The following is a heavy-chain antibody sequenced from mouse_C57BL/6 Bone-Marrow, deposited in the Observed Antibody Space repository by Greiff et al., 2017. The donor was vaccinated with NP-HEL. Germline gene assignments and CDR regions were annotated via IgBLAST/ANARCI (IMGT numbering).Heavy chain of an antibody. J-gene: IGHJ1*03. CDR3: ARVSTVVAENFDV. CDR1: GYSITSGYY. CDR2: ISYDGSN. D-gene: IGHD1-1*01. V-gene: IGHV3-6*01. Sequence: EVKLQESGPGLVKPSQSLSLTCSVTGYSITSGYYWNWIRQFPGNKLEWMGYISYDGSNNYNPSLKNRISITRDTSKNQFFLKLNSVTTEDTATYYCARVSTVVAENFDVWGTGTTVTVSS.